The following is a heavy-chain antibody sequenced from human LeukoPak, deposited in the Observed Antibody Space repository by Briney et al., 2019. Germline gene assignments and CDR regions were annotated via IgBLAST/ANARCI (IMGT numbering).Heavy chain of an antibody. CDR1: GFTFSSYG. CDR2: ISYDGSNK. D-gene: IGHD4-17*01. Sequence: PERSLRLSCAASGFTFSSYGMHWVRQAPGKGLEWVAVISYDGSNKYYADSVKGRFTISRDNSKNTLYLQMNGLRAEDTAVYYCASIYGDHPYYYYYGMDVWGQGTTVTVSS. J-gene: IGHJ6*02. V-gene: IGHV3-30*03. CDR3: ASIYGDHPYYYYYGMDV.